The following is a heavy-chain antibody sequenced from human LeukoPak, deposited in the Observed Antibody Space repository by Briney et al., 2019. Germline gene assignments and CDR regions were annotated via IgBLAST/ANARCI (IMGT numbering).Heavy chain of an antibody. Sequence: ASVKVSCKASGYTFTGFFMHWVRQAPGQGLERMGRITPNSGDTNYAQMFQGRVSMTRDTSISTAYMELSSLRSDDTAVYYCARAKAGPYDSTAFYPWGQGTLVTVSS. CDR2: ITPNSGDT. CDR3: ARAKAGPYDSTAFYP. CDR1: GYTFTGFF. V-gene: IGHV1-2*06. D-gene: IGHD3-22*01. J-gene: IGHJ5*02.